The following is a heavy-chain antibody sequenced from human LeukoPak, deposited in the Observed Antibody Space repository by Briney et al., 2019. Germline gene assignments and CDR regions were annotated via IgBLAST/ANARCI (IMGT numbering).Heavy chain of an antibody. CDR2: ISGSGGST. CDR1: GFTFSSYA. D-gene: IGHD1/OR15-1a*01. J-gene: IGHJ3*02. Sequence: PGGSLRLSCAASGFTFSSYAMSWVRQAPGKGLEWVSAISGSGGSTYYADSVKGRFTISRDNSKNTLYLQMNSPRAEDTAVYYCAKRTVHADAFDIWGQGTMVTVSS. CDR3: AKRTVHADAFDI. V-gene: IGHV3-23*01.